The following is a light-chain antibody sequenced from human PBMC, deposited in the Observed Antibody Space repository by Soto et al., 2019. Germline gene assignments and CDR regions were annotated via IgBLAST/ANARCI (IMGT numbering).Light chain of an antibody. CDR3: QHYGSSRT. J-gene: IGKJ1*01. CDR2: GTS. Sequence: EIVLTQSPGTLSLSPGERATLSCRASQGVSSNYLAWYQQKSGQAPRLLLYGTSSRATGIPERFSGSGSGTDFTLTISRLEPEDFAVYYCQHYGSSRTFGQGTQVDIK. V-gene: IGKV3-20*01. CDR1: QGVSSNY.